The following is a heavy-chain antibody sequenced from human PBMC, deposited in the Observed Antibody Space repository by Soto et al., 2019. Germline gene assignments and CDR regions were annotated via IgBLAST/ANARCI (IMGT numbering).Heavy chain of an antibody. Sequence: SGPTLVNPTQTLTLTCSFSGFSLSTRGVGVGWIRQPPGKALEWLALIYWDNDERYSPSLKSRLTITKDTSKNQVVLTMTNMDPVDTATSYCAHLGPIFDYWGQGTLVTVSS. CDR1: GFSLSTRGVG. CDR2: IYWDNDE. J-gene: IGHJ4*02. CDR3: AHLGPIFDY. D-gene: IGHD3-16*01. V-gene: IGHV2-5*02.